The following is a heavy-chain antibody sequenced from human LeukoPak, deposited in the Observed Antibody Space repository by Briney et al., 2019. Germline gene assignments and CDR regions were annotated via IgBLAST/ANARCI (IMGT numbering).Heavy chain of an antibody. Sequence: ASVKVSCKASGYTFNSSYMHWVRQAPGQGLEWMGIVNPSDDSTRYAQKFQGRVTMTKDTSTNTVYMHLSSLSSDDTAVYYCARAYYESSAYRHAVYFDYWGQGTLVTVSS. V-gene: IGHV1-46*02. J-gene: IGHJ4*02. D-gene: IGHD3-22*01. CDR3: ARAYYESSAYRHAVYFDY. CDR1: GYTFNSSY. CDR2: VNPSDDST.